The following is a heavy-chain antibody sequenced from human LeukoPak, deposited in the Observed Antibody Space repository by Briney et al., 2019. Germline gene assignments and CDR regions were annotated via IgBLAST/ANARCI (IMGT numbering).Heavy chain of an antibody. CDR2: ISSTGSSM. Sequence: GGSLRLSCAASGFIFGDYYMSWIRQAPGKGLEWVSYISSTGSSMYYADSVKGRFTISRDNAKNSLYLQMNSLETEDTAVYYCARKTYGGNSWYFDYWGQGTLVTVSS. D-gene: IGHD4-23*01. J-gene: IGHJ4*02. V-gene: IGHV3-11*04. CDR1: GFIFGDYY. CDR3: ARKTYGGNSWYFDY.